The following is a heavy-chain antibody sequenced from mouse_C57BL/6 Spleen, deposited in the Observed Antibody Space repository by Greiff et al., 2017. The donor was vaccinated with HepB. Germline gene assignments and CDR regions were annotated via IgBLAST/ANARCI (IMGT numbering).Heavy chain of an antibody. J-gene: IGHJ2*01. D-gene: IGHD1-1*02. CDR1: GYAFSSYW. V-gene: IGHV1-80*01. Sequence: QVQLQQSGAELVKPGASVKISCKASGYAFSSYWMNWVKQRPGKGLEWIGQIYPGDGDTNYNGKFKGKATLTADKSSSTAYMQLSSLTSEDSAVYFCARGGVAPYYFDYWGQGTTLTVSS. CDR3: ARGGVAPYYFDY. CDR2: IYPGDGDT.